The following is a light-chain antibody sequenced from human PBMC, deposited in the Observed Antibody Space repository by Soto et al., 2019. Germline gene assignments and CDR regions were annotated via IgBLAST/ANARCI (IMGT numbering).Light chain of an antibody. CDR1: QSISSW. Sequence: DIQMTQSPSTLSASVGDRVTITCRASQSISSWLAWYQQKPGKAPKLLIYDASSLESGVPSRFSGSGSGTEFTLTISSLQPDDFATYYCQQYNSYSGTFGPVTKVDIK. CDR2: DAS. J-gene: IGKJ3*01. CDR3: QQYNSYSGT. V-gene: IGKV1-5*01.